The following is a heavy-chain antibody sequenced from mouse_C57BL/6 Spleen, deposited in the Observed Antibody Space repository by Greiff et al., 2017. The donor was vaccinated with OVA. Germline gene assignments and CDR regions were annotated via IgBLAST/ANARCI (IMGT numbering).Heavy chain of an antibody. CDR1: GFTFSDYY. Sequence: EVKLMESEGGLVQPGSSMKLSCTASGFTFSDYYMAWVRQVPEKGLEWVANINYDGSSTYYLDSLKSRFIISRDNAKNILYLQMSSLKSEDTATYYCARDDPDYYAMDYWGQGTSVTVSS. J-gene: IGHJ4*01. CDR2: INYDGSST. CDR3: ARDDPDYYAMDY. V-gene: IGHV5-16*01.